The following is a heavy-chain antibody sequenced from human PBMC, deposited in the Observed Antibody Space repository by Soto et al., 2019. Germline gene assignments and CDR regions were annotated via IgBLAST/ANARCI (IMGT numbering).Heavy chain of an antibody. D-gene: IGHD6-6*01. CDR1: GFTFSSYA. J-gene: IGHJ4*02. V-gene: IGHV3-23*01. CDR3: AKDQRGVSTARYYFDY. Sequence: GGSLRLSCAASGFTFSSYAMSWVRQAPGKGLEWVSAISGSGGSTYYADSVKGRFTISRDNSKNTLYLQMNSLRAEDTAVYYCAKDQRGVSTARYYFDYWGQGTLVTVSS. CDR2: ISGSGGST.